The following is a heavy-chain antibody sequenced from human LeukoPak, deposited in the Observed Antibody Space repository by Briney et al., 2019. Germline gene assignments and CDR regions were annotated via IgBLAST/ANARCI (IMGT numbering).Heavy chain of an antibody. D-gene: IGHD1-7*01. CDR1: GFTFSNTW. J-gene: IGHJ4*02. CDR2: ISSSSSYI. Sequence: GGSLRLSCAASGFTFSNTWMNWVRQAPGKGLEWVSSISSSSSYIYYADSVKGRFTISRDNAKNSLYLQMNSLRAEDTAVYYCARGATGTTSVSFDYWGQGTLVTVSS. CDR3: ARGATGTTSVSFDY. V-gene: IGHV3-21*01.